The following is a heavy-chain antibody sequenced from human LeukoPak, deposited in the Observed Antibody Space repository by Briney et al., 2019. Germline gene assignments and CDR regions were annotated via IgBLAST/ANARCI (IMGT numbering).Heavy chain of an antibody. CDR2: ISYTGTYI. CDR1: AFSLSAYN. CDR3: ARAGITATTGEFGLIDY. D-gene: IGHD1-7*01. Sequence: AGGSLRLSCAASAFSLSAYNMNWVRQAPGKGLEWVSSISYTGTYIYYADSVKGRFTISRDNAKNSLYLQMNSLRAEDTAVYYCARAGITATTGEFGLIDYWGQGTLVTVSS. V-gene: IGHV3-21*01. J-gene: IGHJ4*02.